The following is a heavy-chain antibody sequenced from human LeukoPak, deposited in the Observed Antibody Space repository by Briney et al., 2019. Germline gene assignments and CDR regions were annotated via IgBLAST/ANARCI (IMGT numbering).Heavy chain of an antibody. CDR3: AKDWGNYFDGSGTHLTSSYMDV. J-gene: IGHJ6*03. D-gene: IGHD3-22*01. CDR2: IPYDGKNE. Sequence: GRSLRLSCAASGFPFSSYGMHWVRQAPGKGLEWVAVIPYDGKNEDYADSVKGRFTISRDNSKNTLHLQMNSLRAEDTALYYCAKDWGNYFDGSGTHLTSSYMDVWGKGTTVTVSS. CDR1: GFPFSSYG. V-gene: IGHV3-30*18.